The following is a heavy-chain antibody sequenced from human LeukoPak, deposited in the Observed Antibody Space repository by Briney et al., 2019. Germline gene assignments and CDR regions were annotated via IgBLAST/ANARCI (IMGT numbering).Heavy chain of an antibody. CDR2: ISGSGDST. Sequence: PGGSLRFSCAASGFTFSNYVMSWVRQAPGKGLEWVSGISGSGDSTYYADSVKGRFTISRDNSKNTLYLQMNSLRVEDTAAYYCAKVRAPSGWFNSVYWGQGTLVTVCS. CDR3: AKVRAPSGWFNSVY. V-gene: IGHV3-23*01. D-gene: IGHD6-19*01. J-gene: IGHJ4*02. CDR1: GFTFSNYV.